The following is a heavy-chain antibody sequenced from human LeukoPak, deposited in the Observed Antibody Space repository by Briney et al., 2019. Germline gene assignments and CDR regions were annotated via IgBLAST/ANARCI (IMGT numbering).Heavy chain of an antibody. D-gene: IGHD4-17*01. Sequence: ASVKVSFKASGYTFTVYYMHWVRQAPGQGREWMGWINPNSGGTNYAQKFQGRVTMTRDTSISTAYMELSRLRSDDTAVYYCAREMTTVTTLGSFDYWGQGTLVTVSS. CDR3: AREMTTVTTLGSFDY. J-gene: IGHJ4*02. CDR2: INPNSGGT. V-gene: IGHV1-2*02. CDR1: GYTFTVYY.